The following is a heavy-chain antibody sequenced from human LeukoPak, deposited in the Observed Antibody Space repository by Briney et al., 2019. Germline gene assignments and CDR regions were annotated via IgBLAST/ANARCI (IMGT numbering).Heavy chain of an antibody. CDR3: ARGSLLWFGELFVDY. CDR1: GFTFSSYS. V-gene: IGHV3-21*01. CDR2: ISSSSSYI. Sequence: GGSLRLSCAASGFTFSSYSMNWVRQAPGKGMEWVSSISSSSSYIYYADSVKGRFTISRDNAKNSLYLQMNSLRAEDTAVYYCARGSLLWFGELFVDYWGQGTLVTVSS. J-gene: IGHJ4*02. D-gene: IGHD3-10*01.